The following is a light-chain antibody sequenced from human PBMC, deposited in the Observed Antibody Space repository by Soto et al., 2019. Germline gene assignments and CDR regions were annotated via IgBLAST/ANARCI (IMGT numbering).Light chain of an antibody. Sequence: DIQMTQSPSSVSASVGDRVTITCRASQGIGSWLAWYQQKPGKAPRLLIYAAANLQRGVPSRFTGSGSGTDFTLSINDLQPDDFAVYYCQQCFSIPPTFGHGTKVDIK. CDR3: QQCFSIPPT. CDR2: AAA. J-gene: IGKJ1*01. CDR1: QGIGSW. V-gene: IGKV1-12*01.